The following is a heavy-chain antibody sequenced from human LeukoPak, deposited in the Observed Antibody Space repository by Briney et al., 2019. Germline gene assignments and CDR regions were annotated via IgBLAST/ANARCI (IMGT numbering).Heavy chain of an antibody. V-gene: IGHV4-34*01. D-gene: IGHD3-16*01. CDR3: VRRRNSWGSYWFDP. Sequence: SETLSLTCAVHGGSFSGYYWSWIRQPPGKRLEWIGEIHHGGSTDYNPSLKSRITISVDTSKNQFSLKLSSVTAADTAVYYCVRRRNSWGSYWFDPWGQGTLVTVSS. J-gene: IGHJ5*02. CDR2: IHHGGST. CDR1: GGSFSGYY.